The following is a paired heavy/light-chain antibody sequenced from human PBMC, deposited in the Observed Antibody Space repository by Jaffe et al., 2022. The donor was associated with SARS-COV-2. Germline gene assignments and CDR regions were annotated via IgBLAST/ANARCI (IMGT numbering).Heavy chain of an antibody. J-gene: IGHJ4*02. Sequence: QVQLVQSGAEVKKPGASVKVSCKASGYTFTGYYMHWVRQAPGQGLEWMGWINPNSGGTNYAQKFQGRVTMTRDTSISTAYMELSRLRSDDTAVYYCAVPDIVVVPAAIPPLDSVTAQFDYWGQGTLVTVSS. V-gene: IGHV1-2*02. D-gene: IGHD2-2*02. CDR1: GYTFTGYY. CDR3: AVPDIVVVPAAIPPLDSVTAQFDY. CDR2: INPNSGGT.
Light chain of an antibody. Sequence: EIVMTQSPATLSVSPGERATLSCRASQSVSSNLAWYQQKPGQAPRLLIYGASTRATGIPARFSGSGSGTEFTLTISSLQSEDFAVYYCQQYNNWWTFGQGTKVEIK. CDR1: QSVSSN. V-gene: IGKV3-15*01. CDR3: QQYNNWWT. J-gene: IGKJ1*01. CDR2: GAS.